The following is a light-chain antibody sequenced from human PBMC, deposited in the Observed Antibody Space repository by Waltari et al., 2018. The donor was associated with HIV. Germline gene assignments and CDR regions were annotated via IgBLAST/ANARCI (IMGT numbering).Light chain of an antibody. V-gene: IGLV8-61*01. CDR3: MLYKGSGISV. J-gene: IGLJ3*02. Sequence: QTVVTQEPSFSVSPGGTVTTTCGLSSGSVSTSSYPSWYQQTPGQTPRTLIYSTNTRSSGVPDRFSGSILGNKAALTITGAQADDESDYYCMLYKGSGISVFGGGTKLTVL. CDR2: STN. CDR1: SGSVSTSSY.